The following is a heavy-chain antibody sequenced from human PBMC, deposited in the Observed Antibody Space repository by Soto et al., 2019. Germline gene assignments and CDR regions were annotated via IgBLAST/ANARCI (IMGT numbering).Heavy chain of an antibody. CDR1: GYTFTSYA. V-gene: IGHV1-3*05. D-gene: IGHD2-21*02. CDR3: ARAWVVVSAPDY. Sequence: QVQLVQSGAEEKKPGASVKVSCKASGYTFTSYAMHWVRQAPGQRLEWMGWINAGNGNTKYSQKFQGRVTITRDTSASKAYMELSSLRSEDTAVYYCARAWVVVSAPDYLGQGTLVTVSS. J-gene: IGHJ4*02. CDR2: INAGNGNT.